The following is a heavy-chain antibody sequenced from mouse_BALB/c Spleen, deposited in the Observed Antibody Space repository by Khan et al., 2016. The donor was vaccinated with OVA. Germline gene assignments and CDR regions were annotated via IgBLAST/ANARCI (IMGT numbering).Heavy chain of an antibody. CDR1: GYTFTSYW. CDR3: ACSGYAACAY. J-gene: IGHJ3*01. V-gene: IGHV1-59*01. D-gene: IGHD3-1*01. CDR2: IDPSNSKT. Sequence: QVQLQQSGPELVRPGTSVKLSCKASGYTFTSYWMNWVKQRPGQGLEWIGMIDPSNSKTTLNQKFKDTATWSEDESSNTAYMQLTSLTSADSAVYYGACSGYAACAYWAHATLVTVSA.